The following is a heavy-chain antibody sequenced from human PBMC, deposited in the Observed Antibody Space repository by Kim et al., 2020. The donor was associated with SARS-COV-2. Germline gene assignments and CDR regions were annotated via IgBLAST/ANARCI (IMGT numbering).Heavy chain of an antibody. CDR1: GGSISSGGYS. J-gene: IGHJ6*02. Sequence: SETLSLTCAVSGGSISSGGYSWSWIRQPPGKCLEWIGYIYYSGSTYYNPSLNSLVTISVDRSKNQFSLKLSSVTAADTDVYYCARGYGSGSPYGMDVWGQGTTVTVSS. D-gene: IGHD3-10*01. CDR2: IYYSGST. CDR3: ARGYGSGSPYGMDV. V-gene: IGHV4-30-2*01.